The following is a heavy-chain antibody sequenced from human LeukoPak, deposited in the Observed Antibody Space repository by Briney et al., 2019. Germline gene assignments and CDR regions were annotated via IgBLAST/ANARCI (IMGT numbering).Heavy chain of an antibody. Sequence: SVKVSCKASGGTFSSYTISWVRQATGQGLEWMGRIIPILGIANYAQKFQGRVTITADKSTSTAYMELSSLRSEDTAVYYCARDPATIFGVVYYYYGMDVWGQGTTVTVSS. CDR3: ARDPATIFGVVYYYYGMDV. V-gene: IGHV1-69*04. CDR1: GGTFSSYT. D-gene: IGHD3-3*01. CDR2: IIPILGIA. J-gene: IGHJ6*02.